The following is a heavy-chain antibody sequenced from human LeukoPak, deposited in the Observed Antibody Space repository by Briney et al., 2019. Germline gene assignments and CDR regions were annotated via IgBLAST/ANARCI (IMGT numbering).Heavy chain of an antibody. J-gene: IGHJ6*03. V-gene: IGHV4-4*07. D-gene: IGHD5-18*01. Sequence: PSETLSLTCTVSGGSIISYYWSWIRQPAGKGLEWIGRIYTSGSTNYNPSLKSRVTISVDTSKNQFSLKLSSVTAADTAVYYCARAPHVDTAMVDYYYYYMDVWGKGTTVTVSS. CDR1: GGSIISYY. CDR2: IYTSGST. CDR3: ARAPHVDTAMVDYYYYYMDV.